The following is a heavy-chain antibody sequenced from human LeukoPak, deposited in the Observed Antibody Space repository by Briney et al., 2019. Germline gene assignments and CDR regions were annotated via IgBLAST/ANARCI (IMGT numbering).Heavy chain of an antibody. D-gene: IGHD4-17*01. CDR2: INPSGGST. J-gene: IGHJ4*02. Sequence: GASVKVSCKASGYTFTGYYMHWVRQAPGQGLEWMGIINPSGGSTSYAQKFQGRVTMTRDTSTSTVYMELSSLRSEDTAVYYCARDTPSGDYVDWGQGTLVTVSS. CDR3: ARDTPSGDYVD. CDR1: GYTFTGYY. V-gene: IGHV1-46*01.